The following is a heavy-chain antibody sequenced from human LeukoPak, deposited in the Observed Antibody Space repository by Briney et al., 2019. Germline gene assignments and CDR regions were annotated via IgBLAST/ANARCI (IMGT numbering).Heavy chain of an antibody. CDR3: ARGGSSGYHYNAFDI. CDR2: ISISGTTM. J-gene: IGHJ3*02. V-gene: IGHV3-48*03. Sequence: QPGGSLRLSCAASGFTFSGYEMNWVRQAPGKGLEWDSYISISGTTMFYADSVKGRFTISRDNSRTSLYLQMSSLRAEDTAVYYCARGGSSGYHYNAFDIWGLGTMVTVSS. D-gene: IGHD3-22*01. CDR1: GFTFSGYE.